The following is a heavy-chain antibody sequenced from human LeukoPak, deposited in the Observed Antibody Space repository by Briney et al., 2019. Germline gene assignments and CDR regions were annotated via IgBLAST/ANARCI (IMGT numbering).Heavy chain of an antibody. D-gene: IGHD3-22*01. J-gene: IGHJ4*02. CDR3: ARSPYYYDSSGYSPFDY. CDR1: GGTFSSYA. CDR2: IIPIFGTA. Sequence: SVKVSCKASGGTFSSYAISWVRQAPGQGLEWMGGIIPIFGTANYAQKFQGRVTITADESASTAYMELSSLRSEDTAVYYCARSPYYYDSSGYSPFDYWGQGTLVTVSS. V-gene: IGHV1-69*13.